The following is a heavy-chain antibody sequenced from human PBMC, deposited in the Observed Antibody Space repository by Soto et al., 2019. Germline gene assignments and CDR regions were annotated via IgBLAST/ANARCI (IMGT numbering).Heavy chain of an antibody. CDR1: GETLTSYG. CDR2: MNPNSGNT. Sequence: ASGNACCNEPGETLTSYGINFLRPTNGAGLEGIVWMNPNSGNTGYAQKFQGRVTITRDTSASTAYMELSSLRSEDTAVYYCARVGAYTYYDFWSDDYYYGRDVWGQGTTVTVSS. D-gene: IGHD3-3*01. J-gene: IGHJ6*02. CDR3: ARVGAYTYYDFWSDDYYYGRDV. V-gene: IGHV1-8*01.